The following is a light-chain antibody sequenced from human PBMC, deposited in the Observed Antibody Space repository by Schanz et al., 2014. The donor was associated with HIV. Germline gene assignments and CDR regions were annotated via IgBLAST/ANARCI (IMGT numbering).Light chain of an antibody. Sequence: QSVLTQPPSASGTPGQRVTISCSGSSSSIKTNTVNWFQQLPGTAPQLLIYNTYHRPSGVPDRFSGSESGTSASLAISGLQSEDEADYYCAGWHDSLNFWVFGGGTKVTVL. CDR3: AGWHDSLNFWV. V-gene: IGLV1-44*01. J-gene: IGLJ3*02. CDR1: SSSIKTNT. CDR2: NTY.